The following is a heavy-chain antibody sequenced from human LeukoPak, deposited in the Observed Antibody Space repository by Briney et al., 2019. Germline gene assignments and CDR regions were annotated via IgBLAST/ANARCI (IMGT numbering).Heavy chain of an antibody. CDR3: ARTRIVVVPAAMITFDY. V-gene: IGHV4-59*01. J-gene: IGHJ4*02. CDR1: GGSISSYY. Sequence: PSETLSLTCTVSGGSISSYYWSWIRQPPGKGLEWIGYIYYSGSTNYNPSLKSRVTISVDTSKNQFSLKLSSVTAADTAVYYCARTRIVVVPAAMITFDYWGQGTLVTVSS. D-gene: IGHD2-2*01. CDR2: IYYSGST.